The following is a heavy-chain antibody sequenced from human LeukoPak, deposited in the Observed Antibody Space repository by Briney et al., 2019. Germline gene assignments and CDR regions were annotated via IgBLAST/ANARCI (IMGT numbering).Heavy chain of an antibody. Sequence: GGSLRLSCAASGFTFSSYSMNWVRQAPGKGLEWVSSISSSSSYIYYADSVKGRFTISRDNAKNSLYLQMNSLRAEDTAVYYCAAPGRSNTARAFDIWGQGTMVTVSS. CDR1: GFTFSSYS. D-gene: IGHD5-18*01. CDR3: AAPGRSNTARAFDI. CDR2: ISSSSSYI. V-gene: IGHV3-21*01. J-gene: IGHJ3*02.